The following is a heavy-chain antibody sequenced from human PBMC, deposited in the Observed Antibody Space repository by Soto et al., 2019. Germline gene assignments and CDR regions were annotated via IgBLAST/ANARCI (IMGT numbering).Heavy chain of an antibody. CDR1: GFTFSAYL. V-gene: IGHV3-30-3*01. CDR2: MSRDINSE. CDR3: ARETHNARNSGSPSD. D-gene: IGHD1-26*01. Sequence: QVQLVESGGGVVQPGRSLRLSCAASGFTFSAYLMQWVRQAPDKGLEWVAVMSRDINSEYYADSVKGRFTISRDNSKNMLYLQMNSLRAEDTGVYYCARETHNARNSGSPSDWGQGTLVTVSS. J-gene: IGHJ4*02.